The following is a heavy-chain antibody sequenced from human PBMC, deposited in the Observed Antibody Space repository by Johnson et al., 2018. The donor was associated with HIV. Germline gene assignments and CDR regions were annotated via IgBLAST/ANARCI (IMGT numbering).Heavy chain of an antibody. V-gene: IGHV3-NL1*01. CDR2: IYSGGST. D-gene: IGHD2-21*02. CDR3: GRGEEAYCGGDCYSGAFDI. J-gene: IGHJ3*02. CDR1: GFTLNNYG. Sequence: QVQLVESGGGVVQPGGSLRLSCAASGFTLNNYGMHWVRQAPGRGLELVSVIYSGGSTYYADSVKGRFTVSRDNAKNSLYLQMNSLRAEDTALYYCGRGEEAYCGGDCYSGAFDIWGHGTMVTVSS.